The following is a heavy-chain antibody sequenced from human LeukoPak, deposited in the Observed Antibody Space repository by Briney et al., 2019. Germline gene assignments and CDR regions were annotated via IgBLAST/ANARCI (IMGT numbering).Heavy chain of an antibody. CDR2: INPTGKVI. CDR1: GFTFSAYS. CDR3: AKPSGPDDLKGSGVGS. J-gene: IGHJ5*02. Sequence: PGGSLRLSCAASGFTFSAYSLTWVRLAPGKGLEWVSSINPTGKVIYYADSVKGRFTISRDNAKNSLYLQMNSLRAEDAAVYFCAKPSGPDDLKGSGVGSWGQGTLVTVSS. D-gene: IGHD6-19*01. V-gene: IGHV3-21*01.